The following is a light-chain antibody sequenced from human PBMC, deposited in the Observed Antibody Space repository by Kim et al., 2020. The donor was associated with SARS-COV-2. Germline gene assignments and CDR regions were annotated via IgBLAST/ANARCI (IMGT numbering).Light chain of an antibody. V-gene: IGKV3-20*01. CDR1: QSVSNSY. CDR2: GAS. J-gene: IGKJ5*01. Sequence: ETVLTQSPGTLSLSPGERATLSCRASQSVSNSYLAWYQQKPGQAPRVLIYGASSRATGIPDRFSGSGSRTDFTLTISRLEPEDFAVYYCQQYGSSPITFGQGTRLEIK. CDR3: QQYGSSPIT.